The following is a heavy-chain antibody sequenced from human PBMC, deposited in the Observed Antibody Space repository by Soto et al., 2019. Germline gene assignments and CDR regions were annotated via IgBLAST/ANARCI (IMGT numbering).Heavy chain of an antibody. V-gene: IGHV1-69*12. CDR2: IIPIFGTA. CDR3: ARHLGGNHYYYGMDV. D-gene: IGHD3-16*01. CDR1: RGSFSSYA. Sequence: QVQLVQSGAEVKKPGSSMKVSCKSSRGSFSSYAISWVRQAPGQGLEWMGGIIPIFGTADYAQKFQGRVTITADDFTSTAYMELSSLRSEDTAVYYCARHLGGNHYYYGMDVWGQGTTVTVSS. J-gene: IGHJ6*02.